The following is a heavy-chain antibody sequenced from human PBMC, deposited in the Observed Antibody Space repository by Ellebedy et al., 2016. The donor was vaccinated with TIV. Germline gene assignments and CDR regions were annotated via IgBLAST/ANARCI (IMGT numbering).Heavy chain of an antibody. Sequence: KFQGRVTITRDTSASTAYMELSSLRSEDTAVYYCAREFGSGVRRTHFDYWGQGTLVTVSS. CDR3: AREFGSGVRRTHFDY. J-gene: IGHJ4*02. D-gene: IGHD3-3*01. V-gene: IGHV1-3*01.